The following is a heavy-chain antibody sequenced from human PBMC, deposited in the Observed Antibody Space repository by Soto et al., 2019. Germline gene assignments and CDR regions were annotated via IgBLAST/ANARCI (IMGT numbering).Heavy chain of an antibody. V-gene: IGHV1-8*01. D-gene: IGHD3-3*01. Sequence: QVQLVQSGAEVKKPGASVKVSCKASGYTFTSYDINWVRQATGQGLEWMGWMNANSGNTGYAQKFQGRVTMTRNTSISTAYTELSSLRYVNTVVYYCASGGLTMFGVTMGKNWFDPWGQGTLVTVSS. CDR2: MNANSGNT. CDR3: ASGGLTMFGVTMGKNWFDP. CDR1: GYTFTSYD. J-gene: IGHJ5*02.